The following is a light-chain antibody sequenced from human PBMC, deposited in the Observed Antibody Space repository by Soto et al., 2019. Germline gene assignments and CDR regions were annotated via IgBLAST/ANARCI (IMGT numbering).Light chain of an antibody. Sequence: DRPMTQSPSTLSASVGDRVTITCRASQDVNNWLAWYQQKPGKAPKLLIYEASSLVTGVPSRFSGSGSGTEFTLTISSLQPDDFATYYCQQYDSRLSLGQGTKVEVQ. CDR3: QQYDSRLS. CDR2: EAS. CDR1: QDVNNW. J-gene: IGKJ1*01. V-gene: IGKV1-5*03.